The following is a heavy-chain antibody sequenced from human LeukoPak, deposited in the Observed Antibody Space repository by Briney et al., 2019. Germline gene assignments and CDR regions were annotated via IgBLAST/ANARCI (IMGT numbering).Heavy chain of an antibody. V-gene: IGHV4-61*02. CDR3: ARSKTGVYYYHYMDV. D-gene: IGHD3-10*01. Sequence: PSETLSLTCTVSGGSISSGSYYWSWIRQPAGKGLEWIGRIYTSGSPNYNPSLKSRVTISVDTSKNQFSLKLSSVTAADTAVYYCARSKTGVYYYHYMDVWGKGTTVTVSS. CDR1: GGSISSGSYY. J-gene: IGHJ6*03. CDR2: IYTSGSP.